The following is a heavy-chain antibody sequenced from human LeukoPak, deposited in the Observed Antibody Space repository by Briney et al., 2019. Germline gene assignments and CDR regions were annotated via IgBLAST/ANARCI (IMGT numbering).Heavy chain of an antibody. Sequence: GGSLRLSCAASGFTFSSYAMHWVRQAPGKGLEWVAVISYDGSNKYYADSVKGRFTISRDNSKNTLYLQMNSLRAEDTAVYYCAKGITYPVDYWGQGTLVTVSS. J-gene: IGHJ4*02. CDR2: ISYDGSNK. CDR3: AKGITYPVDY. V-gene: IGHV3-30*04. CDR1: GFTFSSYA. D-gene: IGHD1-20*01.